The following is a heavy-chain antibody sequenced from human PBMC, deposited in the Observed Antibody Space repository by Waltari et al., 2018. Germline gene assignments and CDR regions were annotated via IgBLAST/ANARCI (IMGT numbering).Heavy chain of an antibody. J-gene: IGHJ4*02. D-gene: IGHD3-10*01. CDR1: GFTLRNHG. CDR2: ISDDGSIK. Sequence: QVQLVESGGGVVHPGGSLTLSCAASGFTLRNHGMHWVRQAPGKGLEWLIVISDDGSIKHYADSVKGRFIVSRDNSENTLYLQLTSLRAEDTAVYYCAKELGTSGSRYKSYFDYWGQGTLVTVSS. V-gene: IGHV3-30*18. CDR3: AKELGTSGSRYKSYFDY.